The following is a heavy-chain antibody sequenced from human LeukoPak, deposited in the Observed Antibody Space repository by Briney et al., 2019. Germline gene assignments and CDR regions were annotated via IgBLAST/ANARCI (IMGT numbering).Heavy chain of an antibody. D-gene: IGHD3-10*01. V-gene: IGHV3-23*01. CDR2: IAGGGDAT. CDR1: GFTFSAYG. J-gene: IGHJ4*02. Sequence: PGGSLRLSCAASGFTFSAYGMTWVRQAPGKGLEWVSTIAGGGDATYHADSVMGRFTISRDNSKNTLSLQMNSLRAEDTAVYYCAKSWGSGTYTFDHWGQGILVTVSS. CDR3: AKSWGSGTYTFDH.